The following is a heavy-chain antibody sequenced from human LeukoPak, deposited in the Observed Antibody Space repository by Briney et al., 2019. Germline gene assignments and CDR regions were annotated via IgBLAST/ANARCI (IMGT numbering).Heavy chain of an antibody. Sequence: GASVKVSCKASGYTFTNYDINWVRQAQGQGLEWMGYMTPNSGNIGYAPKFQGRLTITKNTSINPAYMELSSLRSEDTAVYYCAREQLDPWGQGTLVTVSS. V-gene: IGHV1-8*01. CDR2: MTPNSGNI. D-gene: IGHD5-18*01. J-gene: IGHJ5*02. CDR1: GYTFTNYD. CDR3: AREQLDP.